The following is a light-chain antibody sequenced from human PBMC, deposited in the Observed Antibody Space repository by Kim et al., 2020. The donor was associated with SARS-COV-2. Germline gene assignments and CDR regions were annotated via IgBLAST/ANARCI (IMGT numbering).Light chain of an antibody. J-gene: IGLJ2*01. CDR2: QDN. V-gene: IGLV3-1*01. CDR3: QAWDRSIAV. CDR1: KLGDKY. Sequence: SYELTQPPSVSVSPGQTANITCSGDKLGDKYAFWYQQKPGQSPVLVIYQDNKRPSGIPERFSGSNSANIATLTISGTQAMDEADYYCQAWDRSIAVFGGG.